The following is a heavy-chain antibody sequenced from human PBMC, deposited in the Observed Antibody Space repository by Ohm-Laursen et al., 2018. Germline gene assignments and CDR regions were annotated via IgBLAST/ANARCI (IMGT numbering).Heavy chain of an antibody. J-gene: IGHJ4*02. Sequence: SLRLSCTASGFTFSDTWMSWVRQAPGKGLEWVGRITLRTDGETTDYAAPVKGRFTISRDDSKNILSLQMNSLKNEDTAIYYCTTGVGATPLDYWGQGTLVTVSS. CDR2: ITLRTDGETT. V-gene: IGHV3-15*01. CDR3: TTGVGATPLDY. D-gene: IGHD1-26*01. CDR1: GFTFSDTW.